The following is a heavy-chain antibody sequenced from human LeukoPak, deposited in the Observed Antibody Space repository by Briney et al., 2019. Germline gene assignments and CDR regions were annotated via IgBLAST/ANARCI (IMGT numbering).Heavy chain of an antibody. CDR3: ARDSGGAQFFDY. D-gene: IGHD3-16*01. J-gene: IGHJ4*02. Sequence: GGSLRLSCAASGFTFSSYEMNWVRQAPGKGLEWVSYISSSGSTIYYADSEKGRFTISRDNAKNSLYLQMNSLRAEDTAVYYCARDSGGAQFFDYWGQGTLVTVSS. CDR1: GFTFSSYE. CDR2: ISSSGSTI. V-gene: IGHV3-48*03.